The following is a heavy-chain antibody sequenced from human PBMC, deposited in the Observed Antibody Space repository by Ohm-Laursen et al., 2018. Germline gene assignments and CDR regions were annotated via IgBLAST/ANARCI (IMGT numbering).Heavy chain of an antibody. V-gene: IGHV3-23*01. CDR1: GFPFSIYA. CDR2: ISGSGGST. D-gene: IGHD6-19*01. J-gene: IGHJ4*02. Sequence: SLRLSCSASGFPFSIYAMSWVRQAPGKGLEWVSAISGSGGSTYYADSVKGRFTISRDNSKNTLYLQMNSLRAEDTAVYYCASHGAVAFDYWGQGTLVTVSS. CDR3: ASHGAVAFDY.